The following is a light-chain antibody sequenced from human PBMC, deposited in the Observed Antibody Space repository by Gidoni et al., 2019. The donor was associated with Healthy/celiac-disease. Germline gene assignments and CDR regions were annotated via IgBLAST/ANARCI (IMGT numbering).Light chain of an antibody. V-gene: IGKV3-20*01. Sequence: EIVLTQSPGTLSLSPGERATLSCRASESVSSSYLAWYQQKPGQAPRLLSSGASSRATDFTLTISRLEPEDFAVYYCQQYGSSSWTFGQGTKVEIK. CDR3: QQYGSSSWT. CDR1: ESVSSSY. J-gene: IGKJ1*01. CDR2: GAS.